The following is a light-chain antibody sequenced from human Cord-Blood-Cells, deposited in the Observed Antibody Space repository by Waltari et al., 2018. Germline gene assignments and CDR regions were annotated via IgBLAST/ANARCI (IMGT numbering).Light chain of an antibody. J-gene: IGLJ2*01. CDR3: CSYAGSSRV. CDR1: SSDVGSYNL. V-gene: IGLV2-23*01. Sequence: QSALTQPASVSGSPGQSIPISCTGTSSDVGSYNLVSWYQQHPGKAPKLMIYEGSKRPSGVSNRCAGSKSGNTASLTIAGLQAEDEADYYCCSYAGSSRVFGGGTKLTVL. CDR2: EGS.